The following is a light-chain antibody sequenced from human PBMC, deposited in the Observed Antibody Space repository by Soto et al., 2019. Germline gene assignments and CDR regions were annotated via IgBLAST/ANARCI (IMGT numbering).Light chain of an antibody. CDR1: SSDVGTYNY. CDR3: TSYTRDTALV. Sequence: QSVLTQPASVSGSPGQSITISRTGTSSDVGTYNYVSWYQHHPGKAPKLIIYEVSNRPSGVSNRFSGSKSGSTASLTISGLQAEDEADYHCTSYTRDTALVFGTGTKVTVL. J-gene: IGLJ1*01. CDR2: EVS. V-gene: IGLV2-14*01.